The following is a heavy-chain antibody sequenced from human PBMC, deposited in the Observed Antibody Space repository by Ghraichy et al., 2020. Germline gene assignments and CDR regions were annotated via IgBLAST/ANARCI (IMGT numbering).Heavy chain of an antibody. CDR1: GYTFTGYY. D-gene: IGHD6-6*01. V-gene: IGHV1-2*02. CDR2: INPNSGGT. CDR3: ARELYSSSSPLEYFDY. Sequence: ASVKVSCKAFGYTFTGYYMHWVRQAPGQGLEWMGWINPNSGGTNYAQKFQGRVTMTRDTSISTAYMELSRLRSDDTAVYYCARELYSSSSPLEYFDYWGQGTLVTVSS. J-gene: IGHJ4*02.